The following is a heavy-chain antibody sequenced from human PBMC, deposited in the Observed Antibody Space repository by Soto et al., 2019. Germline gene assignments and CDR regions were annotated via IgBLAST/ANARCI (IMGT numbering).Heavy chain of an antibody. V-gene: IGHV3-23*01. CDR3: ARESIWYGGQYFQD. D-gene: IGHD3-10*01. CDR1: GFTFKYYA. CDR2: ISGSGDKT. J-gene: IGHJ1*01. Sequence: EVQLLQSGGGLAQPGTSLRLSCAASGFTFKYYAMTWVRQAPGKGLEWVSTISGSGDKTDYADSVKGRFRVSRDNSKDTLYLQMDSLRAADTALYYCARESIWYGGQYFQDWGQGTLVTVSS.